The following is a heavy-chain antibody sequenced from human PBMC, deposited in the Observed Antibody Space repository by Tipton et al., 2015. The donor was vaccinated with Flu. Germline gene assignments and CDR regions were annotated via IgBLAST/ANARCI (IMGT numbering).Heavy chain of an antibody. CDR3: ARHSVYSSGWWMDPVYYFDY. CDR1: GGSISSSSYY. Sequence: TLSLTCTVSGGSISSSSYYWGWIRQPPGKGLEWIGSIYYSGSTYYNPSLKSRVTISVDTSQNQFSLKLSSVTAADTAVYYCARHSVYSSGWWMDPVYYFDYWGQGTLVTVSS. CDR2: IYYSGST. J-gene: IGHJ4*02. D-gene: IGHD6-19*01. V-gene: IGHV4-39*01.